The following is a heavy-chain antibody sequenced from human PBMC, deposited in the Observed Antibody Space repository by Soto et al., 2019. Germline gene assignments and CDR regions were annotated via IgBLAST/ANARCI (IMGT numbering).Heavy chain of an antibody. J-gene: IGHJ4*02. CDR3: ARQPGYYDILTGYSTYYFDY. Sequence: SETLSLTCTVSGGSISSYYWSWIRQPPGKGLEWIGYIYYSGSTNYNPSLKSRVTISVDTSKNQLSLKLSSVTAADTAVYYCARQPGYYDILTGYSTYYFDYWGQGTPVTVSS. CDR2: IYYSGST. CDR1: GGSISSYY. D-gene: IGHD3-9*01. V-gene: IGHV4-59*08.